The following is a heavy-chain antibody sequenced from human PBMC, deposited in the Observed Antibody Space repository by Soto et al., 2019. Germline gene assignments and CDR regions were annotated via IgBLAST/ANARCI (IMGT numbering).Heavy chain of an antibody. CDR1: GGTFSSYA. V-gene: IGHV1-69*01. Sequence: QVQLVQSGAEVKKPGSSVKVSCKASGGTFSSYAISWVRQAPGQGLEWMGGIIPIFGTANYAQKFQGRVTTTADESTSTAYMELSSLRSEDKAVYYCATRGMGYCSGGSCYRTYDSYYGMDVWGQGTTVTVSS. D-gene: IGHD2-15*01. CDR3: ATRGMGYCSGGSCYRTYDSYYGMDV. CDR2: IIPIFGTA. J-gene: IGHJ6*02.